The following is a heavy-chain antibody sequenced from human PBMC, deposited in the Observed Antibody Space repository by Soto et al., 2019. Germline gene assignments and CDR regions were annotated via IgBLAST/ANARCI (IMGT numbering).Heavy chain of an antibody. J-gene: IGHJ5*02. CDR3: ARPRIATNNYKWFDP. V-gene: IGHV4-31*03. Sequence: SETLSLTCSVSGAALNSGNYYWSWIRQVPGKGLEWIGHIYVTGAVDYNPSLRDRITISQDTSERQFSLNLRLVTAAYTAVYYCARPRIATNNYKWFDPWGQGTLVTVSS. D-gene: IGHD2-21*01. CDR1: GAALNSGNYY. CDR2: IYVTGAV.